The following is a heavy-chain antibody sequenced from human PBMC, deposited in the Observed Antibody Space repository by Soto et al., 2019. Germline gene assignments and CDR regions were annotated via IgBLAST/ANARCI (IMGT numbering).Heavy chain of an antibody. CDR1: GGSISSSSYY. Sequence: SETLSLTCTVSGGSISSSSYYLGWIRQPPGKGLEWIGSIYYSGSTYYNPSLKSRVTISVDTSKNQFSLKLSSVTAADTAVYYCASPKIAFYNWFDPWGQGTLVTVLL. CDR3: ASPKIAFYNWFDP. J-gene: IGHJ5*02. CDR2: IYYSGST. V-gene: IGHV4-39*01. D-gene: IGHD3-3*02.